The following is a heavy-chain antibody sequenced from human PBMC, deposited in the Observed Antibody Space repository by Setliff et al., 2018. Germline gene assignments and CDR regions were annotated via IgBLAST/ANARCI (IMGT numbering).Heavy chain of an antibody. CDR1: GASISSGIYY. D-gene: IGHD1-26*01. CDR3: ARDNTIVGATDY. Sequence: SETLSLTCTVSGASISSGIYYWSWIRQPAGKGLEWVGRLHTSGSTNYNPSLKSRVTISVDTSKNQFSLKVTSVTAADTAVYFCARDNTIVGATDYWGQGTLVTVSS. J-gene: IGHJ4*02. CDR2: LHTSGST. V-gene: IGHV4-61*02.